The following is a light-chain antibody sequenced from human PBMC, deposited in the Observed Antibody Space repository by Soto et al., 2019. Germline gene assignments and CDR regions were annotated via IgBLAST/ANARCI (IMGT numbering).Light chain of an antibody. CDR1: NIGSKS. Sequence: SYELTQPPSVSVAPGKTARITCGGNNIGSKSVHWHQQKPGQAPVLVIYYDSDRPSGIPERFSGSNSGNTATLTISRVEAGDEADYYCQVWDSSSDHVVFGGGTKLTDL. J-gene: IGLJ2*01. V-gene: IGLV3-21*04. CDR3: QVWDSSSDHVV. CDR2: YDS.